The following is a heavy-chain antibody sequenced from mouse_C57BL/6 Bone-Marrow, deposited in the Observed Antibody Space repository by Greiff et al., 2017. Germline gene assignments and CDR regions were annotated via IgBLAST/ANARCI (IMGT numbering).Heavy chain of an antibody. J-gene: IGHJ1*03. D-gene: IGHD1-1*01. V-gene: IGHV2-4*01. CDR1: GFSLTSYG. CDR3: SKADYYGSSYWYFDV. CDR2: IWSGGST. Sequence: QVQLKQSGPGLVQPSQSLSITCTASGFSLTSYGVHWVRQPPGKGLEWLGVIWSGGSTDDNAAFISRLSISKDNSKCKVFFKMNSLQAADTAIYYCSKADYYGSSYWYFDVWGTGTTVTVSS.